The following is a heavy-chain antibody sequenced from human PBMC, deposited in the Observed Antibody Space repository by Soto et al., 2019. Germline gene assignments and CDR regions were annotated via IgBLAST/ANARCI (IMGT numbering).Heavy chain of an antibody. CDR2: INPNSGGT. J-gene: IGHJ5*02. V-gene: IGHV1-2*04. CDR1: GYTFTGDY. D-gene: IGHD6-13*01. Sequence: ASVKVSCKASGYTFTGDYMHWVRQAPGQGLEWMGWINPNSGGTNYAQKFQGWVTMTRDTSISTAYMELSRLRSDDTAVYYCARHIAAAAHNSFDPSGQATLVTGSA. CDR3: ARHIAAAAHNSFDP.